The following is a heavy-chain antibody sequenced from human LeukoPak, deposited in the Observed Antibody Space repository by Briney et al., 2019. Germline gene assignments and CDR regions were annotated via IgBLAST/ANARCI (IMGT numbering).Heavy chain of an antibody. J-gene: IGHJ4*02. D-gene: IGHD3-22*01. CDR2: INPNSGGT. CDR1: GYTFTGYY. CDR3: ARGKYYYDSSGYLDN. V-gene: IGHV1-2*02. Sequence: ASVKVSCKASGYTFTGYYMHWVRQAPGQGLEWMGWINPNSGGTNYAQKFQGRVTMTRDTSISTAYMELSRLRSDDTAVYYCARGKYYYDSSGYLDNWGQGNLVTVSS.